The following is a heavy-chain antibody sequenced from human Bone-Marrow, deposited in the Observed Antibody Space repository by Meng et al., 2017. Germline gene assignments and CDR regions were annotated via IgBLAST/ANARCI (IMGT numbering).Heavy chain of an antibody. V-gene: IGHV4-34*01. CDR2: INHSGST. Sequence: QVQLQQWGAGLLKPSETLSLTCAVYGGSFSGYYWSWIRQPPGKGLEWIGEINHSGSTNYNPSLKSRVTISVDTSKNQFSLKLSSVTPEDTAVYYCVRSHSGFLDYWGQGTLVTVSS. D-gene: IGHD3-10*01. J-gene: IGHJ4*02. CDR1: GGSFSGYY. CDR3: VRSHSGFLDY.